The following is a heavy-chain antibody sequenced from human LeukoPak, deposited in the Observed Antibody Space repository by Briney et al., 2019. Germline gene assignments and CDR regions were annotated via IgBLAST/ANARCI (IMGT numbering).Heavy chain of an antibody. Sequence: PGGSLRLSCAASGFTFNNYWLTWVRQAPGKGLEWVAKISQDGSEKYYVDSVKGRFTISRDSGKNSLYLQMNSLRVEDTAGYYCARAVGSSGCDYWGQGTLVTVSS. CDR2: ISQDGSEK. CDR1: GFTFNNYW. CDR3: ARAVGSSGCDY. J-gene: IGHJ4*02. V-gene: IGHV3-7*01. D-gene: IGHD3-22*01.